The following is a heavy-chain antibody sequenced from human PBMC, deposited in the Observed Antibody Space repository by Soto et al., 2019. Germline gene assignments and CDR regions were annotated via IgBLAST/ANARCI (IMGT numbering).Heavy chain of an antibody. J-gene: IGHJ6*02. CDR3: ARALPHVCMAV. V-gene: IGHV4-30-2*01. CDR2: ISHSGST. CDR1: CGSISRGGYS. D-gene: IGHD1-26*01. Sequence: QLQLQESGSGLVKPSQTLSLNCAGSCGSISRGGYSWSWIRQPTGKGMEWIGYISHSGSTYYNPSLNSRVTISVDRSKNQFSLKLSSVTAADTAVYYYARALPHVCMAVWCQGTTVPVSS.